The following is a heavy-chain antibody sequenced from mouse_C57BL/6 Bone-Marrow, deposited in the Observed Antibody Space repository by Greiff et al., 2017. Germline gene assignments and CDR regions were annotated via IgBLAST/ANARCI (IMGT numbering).Heavy chain of an antibody. CDR3: ARGTCQFGMDY. V-gene: IGHV1-4*01. Sequence: VQLQQSGAELARPGASVKMSCQASGYTFTSYTMHWVKQRPGQGLEWIGYSNPSSGYTKYNQKFKVKATLTADKSSSPAYMQLISLTSEDSAVYYCARGTCQFGMDYWGQGTTVTVSS. J-gene: IGHJ4*01. CDR1: GYTFTSYT. CDR2: SNPSSGYT. D-gene: IGHD3-3*01.